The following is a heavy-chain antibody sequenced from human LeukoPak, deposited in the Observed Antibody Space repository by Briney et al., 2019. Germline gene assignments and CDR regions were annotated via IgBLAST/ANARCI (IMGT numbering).Heavy chain of an antibody. CDR3: ARSIAVAGTGDY. CDR2: INHSGST. CDR1: GGSFSGYY. Sequence: PSETLSLTCAVYGGSFSGYYWSWIRQPPGKGLEWLGEINHSGSTNYNPSLKSRVTISVDTSKNQFSLKLSSVTAADTAVYYCARSIAVAGTGDYWGQGTLVTVSS. D-gene: IGHD6-19*01. V-gene: IGHV4-34*01. J-gene: IGHJ4*02.